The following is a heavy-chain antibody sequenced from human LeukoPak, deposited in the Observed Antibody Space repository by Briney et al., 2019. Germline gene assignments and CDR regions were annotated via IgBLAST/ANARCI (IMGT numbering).Heavy chain of an antibody. D-gene: IGHD3-10*01. CDR2: IRYDGSNK. CDR1: GFTFSSYS. J-gene: IGHJ6*04. V-gene: IGHV3-30*02. CDR3: AKDYHTGGFGELPDV. Sequence: PGGSLRLSCAASGFTFSSYSMNWVRQAPGKGLEWVAFIRYDGSNKYYADSVKGRFTISRDNSKNTLYLQMNSLRAEDTAVYHCAKDYHTGGFGELPDVWGKGTTVTISS.